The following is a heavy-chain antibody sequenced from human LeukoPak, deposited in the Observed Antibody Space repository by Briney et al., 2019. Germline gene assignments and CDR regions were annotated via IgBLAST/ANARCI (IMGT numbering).Heavy chain of an antibody. V-gene: IGHV4-30-4*08. CDR2: IYYSGST. D-gene: IGHD2-2*02. CDR3: ARDTHETIPAAIYYYYYYYMDV. CDR1: GGSISSGDYY. J-gene: IGHJ6*03. Sequence: PSETLSLTCTVSGGSISSGDYYWSWIRQPPGKGLEWIGYIYYSGSTYYNPSLKSRVTISVDTSKNQFSLKLSSVTAADTAVYYCARDTHETIPAAIYYYYYYYMDVWGKGTTVTVSS.